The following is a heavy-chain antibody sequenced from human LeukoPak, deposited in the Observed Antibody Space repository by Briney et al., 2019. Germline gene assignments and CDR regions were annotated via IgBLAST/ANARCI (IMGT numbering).Heavy chain of an antibody. CDR2: FDPEDPEDGEA. V-gene: IGHV1-24*01. J-gene: IGHJ4*02. D-gene: IGHD6-13*01. CDR1: GFTFDDYA. CDR3: TTGKIYCSSCSDDY. Sequence: SCAASGFTFDDYAMHWVRQAPGKGLEWMGGFDPEDPEDGEAIYAQKFQGRVTMTEDTSTDTAYMELSSLRSEDTAVYYCTTGKIYCSSCSDDYWGQGTLVTVSS.